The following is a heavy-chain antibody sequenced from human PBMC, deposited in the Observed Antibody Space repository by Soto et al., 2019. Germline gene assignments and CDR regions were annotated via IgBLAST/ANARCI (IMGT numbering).Heavy chain of an antibody. CDR1: GFTFSDHY. D-gene: IGHD3-3*01. V-gene: IGHV3-11*01. Sequence: QEQLVESGGGLVKPGGSLRLSCAASGFTFSDHYMSWIRQAPGKGLEWVSYISSSGKTIYYEDSVKGRFTISRDNAENSLYLQMNDLRAEDTAVYFCARVMEPGFFYYYYGMDVWGLGTTVTVSS. J-gene: IGHJ6*02. CDR3: ARVMEPGFFYYYYGMDV. CDR2: ISSSGKTI.